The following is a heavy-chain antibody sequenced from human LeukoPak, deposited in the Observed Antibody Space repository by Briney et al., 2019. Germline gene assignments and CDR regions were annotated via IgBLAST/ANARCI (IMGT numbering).Heavy chain of an antibody. J-gene: IGHJ5*02. CDR3: ARVVVQLGDWFDP. CDR2: IYHSGST. V-gene: IGHV4-38-2*01. D-gene: IGHD1-1*01. CDR1: GYSISSGYY. Sequence: PSETLSLTCAVSGYSISSGYYWGWIRQPPGKGLEWIGSIYHSGSTYYNPSLKSRVTISVDTSKNQFSLKLSSVTAADTAVYYCARVVVQLGDWFDPWGQGTLVIVSS.